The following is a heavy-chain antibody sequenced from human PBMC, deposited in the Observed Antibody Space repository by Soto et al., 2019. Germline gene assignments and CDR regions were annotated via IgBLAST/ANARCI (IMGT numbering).Heavy chain of an antibody. D-gene: IGHD1-1*01. CDR3: AKLLHNAYYEVMDV. V-gene: IGHV3-23*01. CDR1: GFTFSNSG. Sequence: EVQLLESGGDLVQPGGSLRLVCAASGFTFSNSGMRWVRQAPGQGVEWVSSIGPSGNTYYSDAVKGRFTISRDISKNTLFLQMDSLRADDTSTYNCAKLLHNAYYEVMDVWGQGTPVTVSS. J-gene: IGHJ6*02. CDR2: IGPSGNT.